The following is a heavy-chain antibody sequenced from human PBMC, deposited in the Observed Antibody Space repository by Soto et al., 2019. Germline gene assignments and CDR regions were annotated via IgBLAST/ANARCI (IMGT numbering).Heavy chain of an antibody. Sequence: QITLKESGPTLVKPTQTLTLTCNFSGFSLSTSGVGVGWIRQPPGKALELLALIYWDDDKRYSPSLKSRLTNTQDTSKNQVVLTMTNTEPVDTTTEFRAHDPPVFPTTGYWGQGTLVTVSS. CDR2: IYWDDDK. J-gene: IGHJ4*02. V-gene: IGHV2-5*02. D-gene: IGHD4-17*01. CDR1: GFSLSTSGVG. CDR3: AHDPPVFPTTGY.